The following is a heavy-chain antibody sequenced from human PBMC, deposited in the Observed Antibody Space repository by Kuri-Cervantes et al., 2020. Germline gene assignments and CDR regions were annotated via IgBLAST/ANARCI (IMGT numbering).Heavy chain of an antibody. CDR2: IFYSGNT. D-gene: IGHD4-17*01. Sequence: SETLSLTCTVSGGSMSDGSYYWGWVRQPPGKGLEWIGSIFYSGNTYYNPSLRSRVTISVDTSKNQFSLKLSSVTAADTAVYYCARVAGDYDAFDIWGQGTMVT. V-gene: IGHV4-39*07. CDR3: ARVAGDYDAFDI. CDR1: GGSMSDGSYY. J-gene: IGHJ3*02.